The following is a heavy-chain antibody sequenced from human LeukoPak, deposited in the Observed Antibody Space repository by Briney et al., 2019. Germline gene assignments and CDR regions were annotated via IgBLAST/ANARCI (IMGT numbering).Heavy chain of an antibody. CDR3: ARDDYSNYGSFDY. V-gene: IGHV1-18*04. Sequence: ASVKVSCKASGYIFTGYYMHWVRQAPGQGLEWMGWISAYNGNTNYAQKLQGRVTMTTDTSTSTAYMELRSLRSDDTAVYYCARDDYSNYGSFDYWGQGTLVTVSS. CDR1: GYIFTGYY. J-gene: IGHJ4*02. CDR2: ISAYNGNT. D-gene: IGHD4-11*01.